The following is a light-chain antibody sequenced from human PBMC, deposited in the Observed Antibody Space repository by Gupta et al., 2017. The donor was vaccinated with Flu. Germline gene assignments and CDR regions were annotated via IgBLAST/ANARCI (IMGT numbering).Light chain of an antibody. Sequence: QSVLTQPPSASGTPGQRVTISCSGSSSNIGGNTVNWYQQVPGTAPKLLISMNNQRPSGVPDRFSGSKSGTSASLAISGLSEDEADYYCAAWDDSLNGQVVFGGGTKLTVL. V-gene: IGLV1-44*01. CDR1: SSNIGGNT. CDR3: AAWDDSLNGQVV. CDR2: MNN. J-gene: IGLJ2*01.